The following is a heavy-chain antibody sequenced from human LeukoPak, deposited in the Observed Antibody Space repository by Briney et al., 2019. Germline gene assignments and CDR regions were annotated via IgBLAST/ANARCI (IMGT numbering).Heavy chain of an antibody. V-gene: IGHV3-21*01. J-gene: IGHJ3*02. D-gene: IGHD3-10*01. CDR3: ARDPSTMGHAFDI. Sequence: GGSLRLSCEASGFTFTTYSMTWVRQAPGKGLEWVSIISSGSSAIFSADALKGRFTISRDNAKNSLYLQMNSLRAEDTAVYYCARDPSTMGHAFDIWGRGTMVTVSS. CDR2: ISSGSSAI. CDR1: GFTFTTYS.